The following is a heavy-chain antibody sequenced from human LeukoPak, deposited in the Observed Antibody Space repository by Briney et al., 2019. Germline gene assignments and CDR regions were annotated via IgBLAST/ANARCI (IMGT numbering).Heavy chain of an antibody. CDR2: IKQDGSEK. D-gene: IGHD6-13*01. CDR1: GFTFSSYW. J-gene: IGHJ4*02. CDR3: ARASIAAGPYYFDY. Sequence: PGGSLRLSCAASGFTFSSYWMSWVRQAPGKGLQWVANIKQDGSEKYYVHSVKGRFTISRDNAKNSLYLQMNSLRAEDTAVYYCARASIAAGPYYFDYWGQGTLVTVSS. V-gene: IGHV3-7*01.